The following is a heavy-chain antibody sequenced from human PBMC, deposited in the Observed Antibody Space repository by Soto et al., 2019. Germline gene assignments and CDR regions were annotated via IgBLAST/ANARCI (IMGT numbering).Heavy chain of an antibody. V-gene: IGHV4-59*01. D-gene: IGHD3-22*01. J-gene: IGHJ3*02. CDR2: IYYSGST. Sequence: ETLSLTCTVSGGSISSYYWSWIRQPPGKGLEWIGYIYYSGSTNYNPSLKSRVTISVDTSKNQFSLKLSSVTAADTAVYYCARDNYDTYAFDIWGQGTMVTVSS. CDR3: ARDNYDTYAFDI. CDR1: GGSISSYY.